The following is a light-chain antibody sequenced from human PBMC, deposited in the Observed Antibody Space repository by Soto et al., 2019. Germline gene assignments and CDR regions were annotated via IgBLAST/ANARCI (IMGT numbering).Light chain of an antibody. J-gene: IGLJ2*01. CDR3: SSYTSSSTLI. CDR1: SSDVGDYYY. Sequence: QSVLTQPASVSGSPGQSITISCSGTSSDVGDYYYVSWYQRHPGKAPKLLIYGVTDRPSGVSHRFSGSRSDSTASLTFSGLQAEDEADYYCSSYTSSSTLIFGGGTKLTVL. CDR2: GVT. V-gene: IGLV2-14*01.